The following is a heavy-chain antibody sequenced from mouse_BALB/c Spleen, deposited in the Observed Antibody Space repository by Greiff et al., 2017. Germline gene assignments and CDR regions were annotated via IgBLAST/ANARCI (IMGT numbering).Heavy chain of an antibody. D-gene: IGHD2-1*01. CDR3: ARSRDGNYPRAMDY. V-gene: IGHV1-4*01. Sequence: VQLQQSGAELARPGASVKMSCKASGYTFTSYTMHWVKQRPGQGLEWIGYINPSSGYTNYNQKFKDKATLTADKSSSTAYMQLSSLTSEDSAVYYCARSRDGNYPRAMDYWGQGTSVNVSS. CDR1: GYTFTSYT. CDR2: INPSSGYT. J-gene: IGHJ4*01.